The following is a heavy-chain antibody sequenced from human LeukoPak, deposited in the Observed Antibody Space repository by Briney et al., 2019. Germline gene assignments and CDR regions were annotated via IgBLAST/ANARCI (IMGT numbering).Heavy chain of an antibody. D-gene: IGHD3-10*01. Sequence: ASVTVSCKASGYTFTGYFIHWVRQAPGQGLEWMGWINPNSGETDLSPKFQGRVTMTRDTSISTAYMELSRLRSDDTAVYYCAGDSGLLWFGEDNWFDPWGQGTLVTVS. J-gene: IGHJ5*02. CDR3: AGDSGLLWFGEDNWFDP. CDR1: GYTFTGYF. V-gene: IGHV1-2*02. CDR2: INPNSGET.